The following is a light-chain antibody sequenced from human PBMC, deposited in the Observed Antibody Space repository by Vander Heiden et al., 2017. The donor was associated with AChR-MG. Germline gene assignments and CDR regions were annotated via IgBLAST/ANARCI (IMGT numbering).Light chain of an antibody. CDR1: QTISSY. CDR2: AAS. CDR3: QQRDSTPLT. Sequence: DIQMTQSPSSLSASVGDRVTITCRAGQTISSYLNWYQMKPGKAPKLLIYAASSLQSGVPSRFSGSGSGTDFSLTISRLQPEDFATYYCQQRDSTPLTFGGGTKVEI. V-gene: IGKV1-39*01. J-gene: IGKJ4*01.